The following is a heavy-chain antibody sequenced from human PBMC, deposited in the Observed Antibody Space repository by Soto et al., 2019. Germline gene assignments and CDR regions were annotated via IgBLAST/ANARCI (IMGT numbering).Heavy chain of an antibody. CDR1: GDSVSSNSAS. V-gene: IGHV6-1*01. CDR3: ASMYYYGSGSYSGMDV. CDR2: TYYRSKWYN. J-gene: IGHJ6*02. Sequence: SQTLSLTCVISGDSVSSNSASWNWIRQSPSRGLEWLGRTYYRSKWYNGYAVSVKSRITINPDTSKNQFSLNLNSVTPEDTAVYYCASMYYYGSGSYSGMDVWGQGTTVTVSS. D-gene: IGHD3-10*01.